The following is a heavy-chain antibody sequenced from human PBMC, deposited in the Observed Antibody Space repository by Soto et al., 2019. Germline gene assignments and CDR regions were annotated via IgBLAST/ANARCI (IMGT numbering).Heavy chain of an antibody. V-gene: IGHV1-8*02. J-gene: IGHJ5*02. CDR1: GYTFTSYD. D-gene: IGHD1-20*01. CDR3: ARDPYNTESFDH. CDR2: MTPNSGDT. Sequence: QVQLVQSGAEVKKPGASVKVSCKASGYTFTSYDINWVRQAPGQGLEWVGWMTPNSGDTGYAQTFQGRVPLTRDTSQSPDYMQLSRLTAVGPAVYYCARDPYNTESFDHWGQGTLVTVSS.